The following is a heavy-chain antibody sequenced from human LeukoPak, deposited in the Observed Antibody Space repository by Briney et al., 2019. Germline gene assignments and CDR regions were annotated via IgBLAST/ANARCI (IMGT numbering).Heavy chain of an antibody. CDR2: INTNTGNP. CDR3: ARVPRRIAAAGPHFDY. J-gene: IGHJ4*02. D-gene: IGHD6-13*01. CDR1: GYTFTSYA. Sequence: ASVKVSCKASGYTFTSYAMNWVRQAPGQGLEWMGWINTNTGNPTYAQGFTGRFVFSLDTSVSTAYLQISSLKAEDTAVYYCARVPRRIAAAGPHFDYWGQGTLVTGSS. V-gene: IGHV7-4-1*02.